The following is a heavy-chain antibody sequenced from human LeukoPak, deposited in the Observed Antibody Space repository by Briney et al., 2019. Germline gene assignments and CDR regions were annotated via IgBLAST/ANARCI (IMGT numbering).Heavy chain of an antibody. V-gene: IGHV1-69*04. CDR1: GGTFSSYA. CDR2: IIPILGIA. Sequence: SVKVSCKASGGTFSSYAISWVRQAPGQGLEWTGRIIPILGIANYAQKFQGRVTITADKSTSTAYMELSSLRSEDTAVYYCARAPAWYYGSGSYYLHWYFDLWGRGTLVTVSS. J-gene: IGHJ2*01. CDR3: ARAPAWYYGSGSYYLHWYFDL. D-gene: IGHD3-10*01.